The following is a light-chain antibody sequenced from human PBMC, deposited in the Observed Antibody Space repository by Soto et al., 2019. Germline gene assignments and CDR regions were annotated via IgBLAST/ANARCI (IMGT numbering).Light chain of an antibody. CDR3: QQYLSTPLT. CDR2: WAS. Sequence: DIVMTQSPDSLAVSLVERATINCKSSQSVLYSSSNKNYLAWYQQKPGQPPKLLIYWASIRESGVPDRFSGSGSGTDFTLTISSLQAEDVAVYYCQQYLSTPLTFGGGTKVEIK. CDR1: QSVLYSSSNKNY. V-gene: IGKV4-1*01. J-gene: IGKJ4*01.